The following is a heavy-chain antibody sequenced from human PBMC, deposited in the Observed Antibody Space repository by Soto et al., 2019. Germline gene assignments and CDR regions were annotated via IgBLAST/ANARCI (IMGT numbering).Heavy chain of an antibody. Sequence: PSETLSLTCAVSGVSISSSNWWSWVRQPPGKGLEWIGEVYHTGSTNYNPSLKSRVTISLDNSKNQFSLKLSSVTAADTAVYYCERVIFGRGESLLGFDYWGQGARGTVSS. V-gene: IGHV4-4*02. CDR2: VYHTGST. D-gene: IGHD3-16*02. CDR1: GVSISSSNW. J-gene: IGHJ4*02. CDR3: ERVIFGRGESLLGFDY.